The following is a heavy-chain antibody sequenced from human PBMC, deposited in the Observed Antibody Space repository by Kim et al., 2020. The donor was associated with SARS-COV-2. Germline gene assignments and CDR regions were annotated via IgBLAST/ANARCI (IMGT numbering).Heavy chain of an antibody. V-gene: IGHV3-23*01. CDR2: LSGSGVDT. Sequence: GGSLRLSCAASGFTFSNSAMSWVRQAPGKGLEWVSGLSGSGVDTFYADSVKGRFTISRDNSKNTLYLQMRSLRGEDTAIYYCTKAAGGTMDGWGQGTTV. CDR1: GFTFSNSA. D-gene: IGHD1-26*01. J-gene: IGHJ6*02. CDR3: TKAAGGTMDG.